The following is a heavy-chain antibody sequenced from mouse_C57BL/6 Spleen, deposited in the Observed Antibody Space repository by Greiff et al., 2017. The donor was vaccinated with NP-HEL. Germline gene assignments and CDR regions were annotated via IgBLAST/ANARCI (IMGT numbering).Heavy chain of an antibody. D-gene: IGHD2-4*01. V-gene: IGHV1-15*01. Sequence: VQLQQSGAELVRPGASVTLSCKASGYTFTDYEMHWVKQTPVHGLEWIGAIDPETGGTAYNQKFKGKAILTADKSSSTAYMELRSLTSEDSAVYYCARSIYYDYGAMDYWGQGTSVTVSS. CDR1: GYTFTDYE. CDR3: ARSIYYDYGAMDY. CDR2: IDPETGGT. J-gene: IGHJ4*01.